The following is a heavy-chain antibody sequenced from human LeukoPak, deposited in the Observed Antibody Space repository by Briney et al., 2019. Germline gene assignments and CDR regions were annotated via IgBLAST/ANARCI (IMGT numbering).Heavy chain of an antibody. D-gene: IGHD3-9*01. CDR3: ARDGRMNYDILTGYYMIPGNWFDP. CDR1: RYTFTGDN. Sequence: ASLKVSCKPSRYTFTGDNIHCVRHAPGQRLECMGCINPNMGGTHYAQKVQGRVTMTRDTSISTAYMELSRLRSDDTAVYYCARDGRMNYDILTGYYMIPGNWFDPWGQGTLVTVSS. V-gene: IGHV1-2*02. CDR2: INPNMGGT. J-gene: IGHJ5*02.